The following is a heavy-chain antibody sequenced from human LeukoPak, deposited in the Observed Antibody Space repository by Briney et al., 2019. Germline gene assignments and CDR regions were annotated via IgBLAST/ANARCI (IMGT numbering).Heavy chain of an antibody. CDR1: GGSISTYY. V-gene: IGHV4-59*01. D-gene: IGHD1-26*01. CDR2: IYYSGST. CDR3: ARYIVSYPHDAFDI. J-gene: IGHJ3*02. Sequence: SETLSLTCTASGGSISTYYWSWIRQPPGKGLEWIGYIYYSGSTNYSPSLKSRVTISVDTSKNQFSLKLSSVTAADTAFYYCARYIVSYPHDAFDIWGQGTMVTVPS.